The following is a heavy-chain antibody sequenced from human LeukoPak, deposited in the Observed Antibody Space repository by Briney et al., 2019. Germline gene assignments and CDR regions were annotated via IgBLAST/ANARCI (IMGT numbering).Heavy chain of an antibody. D-gene: IGHD1-26*01. V-gene: IGHV4-34*01. Sequence: SETLSLTCAVYGGSFRGYSWTWIRQSPGKRLEWIGEINHSGSTNYNPSLKSRVTISVDSSKNQFSLRLSSVTAADTAVYYCAGWGLSDTYLIFDYWGQGTLVTVSS. J-gene: IGHJ4*02. CDR1: GGSFRGYS. CDR3: AGWGLSDTYLIFDY. CDR2: INHSGST.